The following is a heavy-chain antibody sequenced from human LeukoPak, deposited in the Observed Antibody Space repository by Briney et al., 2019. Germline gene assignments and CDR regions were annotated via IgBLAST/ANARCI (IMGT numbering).Heavy chain of an antibody. CDR3: ARHDYSNYPPNNWFDP. CDR2: IFYGGSS. J-gene: IGHJ5*02. Sequence: SETLSLTCTVSGASISSYYWSWIRQPPGKGLEWIGYIFYGGSSNYNPSLKSRVTISVDASKDQFSLTLSSVTAADTAIFYCARHDYSNYPPNNWFDPWGQGTLVTVSS. V-gene: IGHV4-59*08. D-gene: IGHD4-4*01. CDR1: GASISSYY.